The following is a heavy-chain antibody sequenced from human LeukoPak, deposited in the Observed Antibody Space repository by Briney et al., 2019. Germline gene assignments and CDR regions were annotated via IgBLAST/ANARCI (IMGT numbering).Heavy chain of an antibody. J-gene: IGHJ4*02. CDR3: AREKNRGYYFDY. CDR1: GGTFSSYA. D-gene: IGHD7-27*01. V-gene: IGHV1-69*05. CDR2: IIPIFGTA. Sequence: SVKVSCKASGGTFSSYAISWVRQAPGQGLEWMGRIIPIFGTANYAQKSQGRVTITTDESTSTAYMELSSLRSEDTAVYYCAREKNRGYYFDYWGQGTLVTVSS.